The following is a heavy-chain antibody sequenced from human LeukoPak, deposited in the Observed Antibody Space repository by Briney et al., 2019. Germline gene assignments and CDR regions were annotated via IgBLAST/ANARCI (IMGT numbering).Heavy chain of an antibody. J-gene: IGHJ5*02. CDR2: IYYSGST. CDR1: GGSISGYY. D-gene: IGHD5-18*01. Sequence: PSETLSLTCTVSGGSISGYYWSWIRQPPGKGLEWIGYIYYSGSTNYNPSLKSRVTISVDTSKNQFSLKLSSVTAADTAVYYCARDTGYTGPWGQGTLVTVSS. V-gene: IGHV4-59*01. CDR3: ARDTGYTGP.